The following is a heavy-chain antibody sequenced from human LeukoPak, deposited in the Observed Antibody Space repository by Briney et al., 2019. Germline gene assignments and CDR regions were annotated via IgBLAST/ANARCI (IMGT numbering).Heavy chain of an antibody. CDR2: IIPIFGTA. J-gene: IGHJ5*02. CDR3: ARDYYDSSGYYYGSWFDP. V-gene: IGHV1-69*06. D-gene: IGHD3-22*01. CDR1: GGTFSSYA. Sequence: SVKVSCKASGGTFSSYAISWVRQAPGQGLEWMGGIIPIFGTANYAQKFQGRVTITADKSTSTAYMELSSLRSEDTAVYYCARDYYDSSGYYYGSWFDPWGQGTLVTVSP.